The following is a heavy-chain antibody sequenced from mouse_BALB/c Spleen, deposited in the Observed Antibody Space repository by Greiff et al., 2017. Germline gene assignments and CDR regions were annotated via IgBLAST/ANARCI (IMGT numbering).Heavy chain of an antibody. CDR2: ISSGGGST. CDR1: GFAFSSYD. Sequence: DVLLVESGGGLVKPGGSLKLSCAASGFAFSSYDMSWVRQTPEKRLEWVAYISSGGGSTYYPDTVKGRFTISRDNAKNTLYLQMSSLKSEDTAMYYCARQYGRYYYAMDDWGQGTSVTVSS. CDR3: ARQYGRYYYAMDD. J-gene: IGHJ4*01. V-gene: IGHV5-12-1*01. D-gene: IGHD2-10*02.